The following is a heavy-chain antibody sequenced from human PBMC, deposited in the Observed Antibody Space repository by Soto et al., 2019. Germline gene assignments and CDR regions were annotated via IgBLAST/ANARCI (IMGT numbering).Heavy chain of an antibody. CDR2: ISYDGSNK. CDR3: AKDGRIAVAGSFDY. Sequence: PGGSLRLSCAASGFTFSSYDMHWVRQAPGKGLEWVAVISYDGSNKYYADSVKGRFTISRDNSKNTLYLQMNSLRAEDTAVYYCAKDGRIAVAGSFDYWGQGTLVTVSS. J-gene: IGHJ4*02. V-gene: IGHV3-30*18. CDR1: GFTFSSYD. D-gene: IGHD6-19*01.